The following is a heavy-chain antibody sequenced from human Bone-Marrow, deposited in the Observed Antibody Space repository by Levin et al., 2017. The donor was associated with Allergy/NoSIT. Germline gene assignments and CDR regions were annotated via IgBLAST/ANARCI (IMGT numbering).Heavy chain of an antibody. CDR2: MHYSGTT. CDR1: GGSIWNSIHY. J-gene: IGHJ4*02. D-gene: IGHD2-8*02. V-gene: IGHV4-39*01. CDR3: ARGHLWSQGRFDY. Sequence: PSETLSLTCIVSGGSIWNSIHYWAWIRQTPGKGLEWIGSMHYSGTTYYSSSLKSRVAMSVDTFNNQFSLQLSSVTAADTATYYCARGHLWSQGRFDYWGQGTLVPVSS.